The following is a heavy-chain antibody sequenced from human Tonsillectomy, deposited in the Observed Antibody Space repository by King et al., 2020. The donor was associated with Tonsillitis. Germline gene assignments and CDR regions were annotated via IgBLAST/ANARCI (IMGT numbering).Heavy chain of an antibody. J-gene: IGHJ4*02. CDR1: GGSFSTYY. CDR3: ARGSLTIFGVAPHY. D-gene: IGHD3-3*01. Sequence: VQLQQWGAGLLKPSETLSLTCAVYGGSFSTYYWSWIRQPPGKGLEWIGEINHSGSTKYNPSLKSRVTISVDTSKNQFSLKVSSVTAADTALYYCARGSLTIFGVAPHYWGQGTLVTVSS. CDR2: INHSGST. V-gene: IGHV4-34*01.